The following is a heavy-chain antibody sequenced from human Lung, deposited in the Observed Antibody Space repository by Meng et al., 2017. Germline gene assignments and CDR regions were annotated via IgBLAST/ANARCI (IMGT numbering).Heavy chain of an antibody. CDR3: ARDEDISAAGKLFGDY. V-gene: IGHV1-2*06. CDR2: IDPKNGDT. J-gene: IGHJ4*01. Sequence: ASVKVSCKPSGYNFPDYYIHWVRQAPGQGLEWMGRIDPKNGDTHYAQKFQGRVTMTGDTSISTAYMDLSGLRSDDTAVYYCARDEDISAAGKLFGDYWGQGNPV. D-gene: IGHD6-13*01. CDR1: GYNFPDYY.